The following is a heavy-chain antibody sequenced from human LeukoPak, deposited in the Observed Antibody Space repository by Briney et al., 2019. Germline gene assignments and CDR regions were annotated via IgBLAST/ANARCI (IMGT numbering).Heavy chain of an antibody. D-gene: IGHD3-3*01. J-gene: IGHJ4*02. CDR2: IWYDGGNK. V-gene: IGHV3-33*08. CDR1: GFTFSSYG. Sequence: RPGGSLRLSCAASGFTFSSYGMHWVRQAPGKGLEWVAVIWYDGGNKYYADSVKGRFTISRDNSKNTLYLQMNSLRAEDTAVYYCARDAQTFWSGYPGHFDYWGQGTLVTVSS. CDR3: ARDAQTFWSGYPGHFDY.